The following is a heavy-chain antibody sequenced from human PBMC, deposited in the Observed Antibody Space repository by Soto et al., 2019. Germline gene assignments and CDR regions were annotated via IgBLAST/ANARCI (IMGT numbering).Heavy chain of an antibody. Sequence: LSLTCTVSGGSISSGGYYWSWIRQHPGKGLEWVSYISSSGSTIYYADSVKGRFTISRDNAKNSLYLQMNSLRAEDTAVYYCARHSSGWYDAFDIWGQGTIVTVSS. CDR2: ISSSGSTI. V-gene: IGHV3-11*01. CDR3: ARHSSGWYDAFDI. J-gene: IGHJ3*02. CDR1: GGSISSGGYY. D-gene: IGHD6-19*01.